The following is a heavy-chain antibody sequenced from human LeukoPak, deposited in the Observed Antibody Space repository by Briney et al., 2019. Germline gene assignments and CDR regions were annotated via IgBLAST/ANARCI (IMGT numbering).Heavy chain of an antibody. CDR3: TRDSGSYFH. V-gene: IGHV4-59*01. J-gene: IGHJ4*02. CDR1: GGSISSYY. Sequence: SETLSLTCTVSGGSISSYYWSWVRQPPGKGLEWIGYIYYSGSTNYNPSLKSRVTISVDTSKNQFSLKLSSVTAADTAVYYCTRDSGSYFHWGQGTLVTVSS. CDR2: IYYSGST. D-gene: IGHD1-26*01.